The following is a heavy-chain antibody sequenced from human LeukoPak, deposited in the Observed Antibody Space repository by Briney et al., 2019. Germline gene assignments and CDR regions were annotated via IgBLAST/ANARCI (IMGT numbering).Heavy chain of an antibody. D-gene: IGHD3-22*01. CDR3: ARGVFGDSSGYYDDGAFDI. V-gene: IGHV1-69*13. J-gene: IGHJ3*02. CDR2: IIPIFGTA. CDR1: GGTFSSYA. Sequence: SVKVSCKASGGTFSSYAISWVRQAPGQGLEWMGGIIPIFGTANYAQKFQGRVTITADESTSTAYMELSSLRSEDTAVYYCARGVFGDSSGYYDDGAFDIWGQGTMVTVSS.